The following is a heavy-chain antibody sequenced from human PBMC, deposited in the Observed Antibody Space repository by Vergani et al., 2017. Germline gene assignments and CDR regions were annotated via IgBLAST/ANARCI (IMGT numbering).Heavy chain of an antibody. CDR3: AKDLGTSSGGGWFDP. J-gene: IGHJ5*02. CDR1: GFTSAGYA. CDR2: ISWNSNSI. V-gene: IGHV3-9*02. Sequence: EVQLEESGGGLVLPGRSLRLSCVASGFTSAGYAMHLVRQAPGKGLEWVSGISWNSNSIGYADSVKGRFTISRDNAKNSLYLQMNSLRAEDTAVYYCAKDLGTSSGGGWFDPWGQGTLVTVSS. D-gene: IGHD6-6*01.